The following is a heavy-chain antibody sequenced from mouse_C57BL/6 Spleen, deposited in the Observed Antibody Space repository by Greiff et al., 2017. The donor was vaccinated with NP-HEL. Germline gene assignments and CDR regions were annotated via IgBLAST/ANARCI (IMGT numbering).Heavy chain of an antibody. V-gene: IGHV1-61*01. CDR3: ARHGSSFWYFDG. Sequence: QVQLQQPGAELVRPGSSVKLSCKASGYTFTSYWMDWVKQRPGQGLEWIGNIYPSDSETHYNQKFKDKATLTVDKSSSTAYMQLSSLTSEDSAVYYCARHGSSFWYFDGWGTGTTVTVSS. J-gene: IGHJ1*03. CDR2: IYPSDSET. CDR1: GYTFTSYW. D-gene: IGHD1-1*01.